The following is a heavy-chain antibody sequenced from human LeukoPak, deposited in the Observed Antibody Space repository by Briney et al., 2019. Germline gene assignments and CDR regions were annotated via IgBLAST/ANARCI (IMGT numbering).Heavy chain of an antibody. Sequence: GGSLRLSCAASGLTFDDYAIHWVRQAPGKGLEWVFLISGDGGSTYYADSVKGRFTISRDNSKNSLYLQMNSLRTEDTALYYCAKDPATRDGQGAWFDPWGQGTLVTVSS. J-gene: IGHJ5*02. CDR2: ISGDGGST. V-gene: IGHV3-43*02. CDR3: AKDPATRDGQGAWFDP. CDR1: GLTFDDYA. D-gene: IGHD5-24*01.